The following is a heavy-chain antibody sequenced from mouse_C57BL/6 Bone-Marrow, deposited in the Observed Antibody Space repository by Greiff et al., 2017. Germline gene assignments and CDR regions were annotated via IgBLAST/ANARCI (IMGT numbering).Heavy chain of an antibody. Sequence: QVQLQQPGAELVMPGASVKLSCKASGYTFTSYWMHWVKQRPGQGLEWIGEIDPSDSYTNYNQKFKGKSTLTVDKSSSTAYMHLSSLTSEDSAVYYCARSWFAYWGQGTLVTVSA. CDR1: GYTFTSYW. V-gene: IGHV1-69*01. J-gene: IGHJ3*01. CDR2: IDPSDSYT. CDR3: ARSWFAY.